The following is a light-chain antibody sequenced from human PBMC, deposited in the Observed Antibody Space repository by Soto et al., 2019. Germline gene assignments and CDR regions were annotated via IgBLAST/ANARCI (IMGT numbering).Light chain of an antibody. V-gene: IGLV2-8*01. CDR3: SSYAASNNLGV. Sequence: QSALTQPPSASGSPGQSVTISCLGTRRAVGGYNYVSWYQQHPGKAPKLMIYEVSKRPSGVPDRFSGSKSGNTASLTVSGLQAEDEADYYCSSYAASNNLGVFGGGTKLTVL. CDR2: EVS. J-gene: IGLJ2*01. CDR1: RRAVGGYNY.